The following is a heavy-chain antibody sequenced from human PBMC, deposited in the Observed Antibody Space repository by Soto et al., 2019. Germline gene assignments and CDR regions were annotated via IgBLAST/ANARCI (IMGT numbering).Heavy chain of an antibody. Sequence: PSETLSLTCAVYGGSFSGYYWSWIRQPPGKGLEWIREINHSGSTNYNPSLKSRVTISVDTSKNQFSLKLSSVTAADTAVYYCASDHSGYDSSGMDVWGQGTTVTVSS. V-gene: IGHV4-34*01. CDR3: ASDHSGYDSSGMDV. CDR1: GGSFSGYY. D-gene: IGHD5-12*01. CDR2: INHSGST. J-gene: IGHJ6*02.